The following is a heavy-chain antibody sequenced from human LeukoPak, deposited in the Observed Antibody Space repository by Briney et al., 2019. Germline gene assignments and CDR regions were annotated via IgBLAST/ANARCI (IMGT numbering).Heavy chain of an antibody. CDR2: ISDSGDTI. J-gene: IGHJ3*02. CDR3: AREPTRINLLTYGPWDAYDI. Sequence: GGSLRLSCAASGFSFNTYSMNWVRQAPGKGLEWISYISDSGDTIYSADSVKGRLTISRNNAENSLFLHMSSLRADDTAMYYCAREPTRINLLTYGPWDAYDIWGQGTMVTVSS. D-gene: IGHD1-14*01. CDR1: GFSFNTYS. V-gene: IGHV3-48*04.